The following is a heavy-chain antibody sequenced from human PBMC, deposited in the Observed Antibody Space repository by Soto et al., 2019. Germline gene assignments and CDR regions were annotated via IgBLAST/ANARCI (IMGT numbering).Heavy chain of an antibody. J-gene: IGHJ4*02. CDR1: GSTLTELS. CDR2: FDPEDGST. CDR3: AAVRGILEYLSI. D-gene: IGHD3-3*01. V-gene: IGHV1-24*01. Sequence: QVQLEQSGAEVKKPGASVKVSCKVSGSTLTELSIHWVRQAPGKGLEWMGGFDPEDGSTMYAQRFQGILTMTENTSTDTAYMELSSLRSEDTAVYYCAAVRGILEYLSIWGQGPLVTVSS.